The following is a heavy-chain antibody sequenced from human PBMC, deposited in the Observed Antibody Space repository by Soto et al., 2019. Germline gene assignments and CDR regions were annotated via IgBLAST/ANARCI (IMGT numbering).Heavy chain of an antibody. CDR3: ARDGGRHSGGIVY. CDR2: IISILGTT. Sequence: QVQLVQSGAEVKKPGSSVKVSCKASGGTFSSYSINWVRQAPGQGLEWMGEIISILGTTNYAQKFPGRVTITADESTSAAYMELSSLSSEDTAVYYCARDGGRHSGGIVYSGQGPLVTVSS. D-gene: IGHD1-26*01. V-gene: IGHV1-69*01. J-gene: IGHJ4*02. CDR1: GGTFSSYS.